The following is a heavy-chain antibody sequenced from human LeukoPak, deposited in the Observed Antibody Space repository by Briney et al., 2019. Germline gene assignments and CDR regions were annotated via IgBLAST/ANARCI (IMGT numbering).Heavy chain of an antibody. J-gene: IGHJ3*02. Sequence: MPSETLSLTCAVYGGSFSGYYWSWIRQPPGKGLEWIGEINHSGSTNYNPSLKSRVTISVDTSKNQFSLKLSSVTAADTAVYYCAKSNGYGLVDIWGQGTMVTVSS. CDR2: INHSGST. CDR3: AKSNGYGLVDI. V-gene: IGHV4-34*01. CDR1: GGSFSGYY. D-gene: IGHD3-10*01.